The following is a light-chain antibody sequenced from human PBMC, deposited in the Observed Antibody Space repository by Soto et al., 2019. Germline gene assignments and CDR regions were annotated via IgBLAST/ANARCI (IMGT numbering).Light chain of an antibody. CDR1: ESLTHSSGYNY. CDR2: LGS. J-gene: IGKJ5*01. CDR3: MQPLQTLIT. V-gene: IGKV2-28*01. Sequence: VLTQSPLSLSVSPGEAASISCRSSESLTHSSGYNYLDWYLLKPGQPPQLLIYLGSNRGSGVPDRFSGSGSGTEYTLTISRVETEDAGIYFCMQPLQTLITFGQGTRPEIQ.